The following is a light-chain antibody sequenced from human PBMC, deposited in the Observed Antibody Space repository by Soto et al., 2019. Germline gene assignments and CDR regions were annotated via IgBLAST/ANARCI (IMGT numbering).Light chain of an antibody. Sequence: QSVLTQPASVSGSPGQSITISCTGTSSDVGGYNYVSWYQQHPGKVPKLMISDVSKRPSGVSNRFSGSKSGNTASLTISGLQAEDEADYYCSSYTTTDSVVFGGGTKLTVL. CDR3: SSYTTTDSVV. CDR1: SSDVGGYNY. CDR2: DVS. V-gene: IGLV2-14*03. J-gene: IGLJ3*02.